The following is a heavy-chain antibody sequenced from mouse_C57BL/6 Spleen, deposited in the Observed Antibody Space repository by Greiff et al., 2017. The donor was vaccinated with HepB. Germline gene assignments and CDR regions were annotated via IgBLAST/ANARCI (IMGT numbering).Heavy chain of an antibody. D-gene: IGHD1-1*01. Sequence: QVHVKQPGAELVKPGASVKMSCKASGYTFTSYWITWVKQRPGQGLEWIGDIYPGSGSTNYNEKFKSKATLTVDTSSSTAYMQLSSLTSEDSAVYYCARQFITTGGYAMDYWGQGTSVTVSS. J-gene: IGHJ4*01. CDR3: ARQFITTGGYAMDY. V-gene: IGHV1-55*01. CDR2: IYPGSGST. CDR1: GYTFTSYW.